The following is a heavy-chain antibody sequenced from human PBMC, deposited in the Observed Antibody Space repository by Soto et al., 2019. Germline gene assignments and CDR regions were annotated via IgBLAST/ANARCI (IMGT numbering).Heavy chain of an antibody. CDR3: ARQIYDSDTGPNFQYYFDS. CDR1: GYSFAGYW. CDR2: IDPSDSQS. J-gene: IGHJ4*02. D-gene: IGHD3-22*01. Sequence: PVEALKISCKRSGYSFAGYWITWVRQKPGKGLEWMGRIDPSDSQSYYSPSFRGHVTISVTKSITTVFLQWSSLRASDTAMYYCARQIYDSDTGPNFQYYFDSWGQGTRVAVSS. V-gene: IGHV5-10-1*01.